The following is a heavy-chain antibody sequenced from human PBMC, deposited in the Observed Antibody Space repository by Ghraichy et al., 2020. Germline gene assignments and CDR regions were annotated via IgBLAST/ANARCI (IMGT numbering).Heavy chain of an antibody. CDR3: AKVFTMARRSFDY. Sequence: SCAASGFTFSSYAMSWVRQAPGKGLEWVSAISGSGGSTYYADSVKGRFTISRDNSKNTLYLQMNSLRAEDTAVYYCAKVFTMARRSFDYWGQGTLVTVSS. CDR2: ISGSGGST. D-gene: IGHD3-10*01. V-gene: IGHV3-23*01. J-gene: IGHJ4*02. CDR1: GFTFSSYA.